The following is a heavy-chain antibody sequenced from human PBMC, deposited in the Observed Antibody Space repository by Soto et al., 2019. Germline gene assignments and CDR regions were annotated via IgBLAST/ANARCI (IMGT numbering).Heavy chain of an antibody. V-gene: IGHV4-31*03. Sequence: PSETLSLTCTVSGGSISSGGYYWSWIRQHPGKGLEWIGYIYYSGSTYYNPSLKSRVTISVDTSKNQISLKLSSVTAADTAVYYCARARLLWFGELFNWFDPWGQGTLVTVSS. D-gene: IGHD3-10*01. J-gene: IGHJ5*02. CDR3: ARARLLWFGELFNWFDP. CDR1: GGSISSGGYY. CDR2: IYYSGST.